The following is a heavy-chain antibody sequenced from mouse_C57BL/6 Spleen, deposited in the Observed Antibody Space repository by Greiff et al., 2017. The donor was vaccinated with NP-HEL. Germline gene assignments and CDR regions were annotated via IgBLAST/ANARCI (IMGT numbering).Heavy chain of an antibody. CDR3: SRPRITSFAY. D-gene: IGHD1-1*01. CDR1: GFTFSDYG. V-gene: IGHV5-17*01. Sequence: EVQLVESGGGLVKPGGSLKLSCAASGFTFSDYGMHWVRQAPEKGLEWVAYISSGSSIIYYADTVKGRFTISRDNATNTLFLQMTSLRSEDTAMYYCSRPRITSFAYWGQGTLVTVSA. CDR2: ISSGSSII. J-gene: IGHJ3*01.